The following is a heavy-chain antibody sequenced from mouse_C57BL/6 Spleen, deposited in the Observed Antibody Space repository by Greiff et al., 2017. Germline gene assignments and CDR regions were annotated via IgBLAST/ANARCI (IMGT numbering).Heavy chain of an antibody. D-gene: IGHD2-4*01. Sequence: VQLQQSGAELARPGASVKLSCKASGYTFTSYGISWVKQRTGQGLEWIGEINPRSGNTYYNEKFKGKATLTADKSSSTAYMELRSLTSEDSAVYFCASPYDYDYFDYWGQGTTLTVSS. J-gene: IGHJ2*01. CDR2: INPRSGNT. V-gene: IGHV1-81*01. CDR1: GYTFTSYG. CDR3: ASPYDYDYFDY.